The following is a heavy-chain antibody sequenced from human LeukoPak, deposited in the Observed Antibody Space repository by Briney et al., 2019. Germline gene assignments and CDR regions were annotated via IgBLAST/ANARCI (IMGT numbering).Heavy chain of an antibody. D-gene: IGHD3-10*01. Sequence: GGSLRLSCAASGFTFSSYAMHWVRQAPGKGLEWVAVISYDGSNKYYADSVKGRFTISRDNSKNTLYLQMNSLRAEDTAVYYCARPRRYGSGSYVDYFDYWGQGTLVTVSS. CDR1: GFTFSSYA. CDR2: ISYDGSNK. CDR3: ARPRRYGSGSYVDYFDY. V-gene: IGHV3-30-3*01. J-gene: IGHJ4*02.